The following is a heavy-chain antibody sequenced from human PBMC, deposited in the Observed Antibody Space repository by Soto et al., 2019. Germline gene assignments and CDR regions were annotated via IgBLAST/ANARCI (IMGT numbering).Heavy chain of an antibody. V-gene: IGHV1-69*13. D-gene: IGHD3-22*01. CDR2: IIPIFGTA. CDR1: GGTFSSYA. CDR3: ARGTMIVVPYADAFDI. J-gene: IGHJ3*02. Sequence: SVKVSCKASGGTFSSYAISWVRQAPGQGLEWMGGIIPIFGTANYAQKFQGRVTITADESTSTAYMELSSLRSEDTAVYYCARGTMIVVPYADAFDIWGQGTMVTVSS.